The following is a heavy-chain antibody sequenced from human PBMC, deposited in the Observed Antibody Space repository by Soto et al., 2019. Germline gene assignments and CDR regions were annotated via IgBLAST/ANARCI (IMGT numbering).Heavy chain of an antibody. CDR1: GGSISSYY. D-gene: IGHD2-2*01. Sequence: SETLSLTCTVSGGSISSYYWSWIRQPPGKGLEWIGYIYYSGSTNYNPSLKSRVTISVDTSKNQFSLKLSSVTAADTAVYYCATYCSSTSCYYDAFDIWGQGTMVTVSS. J-gene: IGHJ3*02. CDR3: ATYCSSTSCYYDAFDI. V-gene: IGHV4-59*01. CDR2: IYYSGST.